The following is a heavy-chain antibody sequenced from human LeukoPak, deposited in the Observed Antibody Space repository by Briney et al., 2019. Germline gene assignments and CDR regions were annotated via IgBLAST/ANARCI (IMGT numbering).Heavy chain of an antibody. CDR1: GFTFSSYA. CDR3: ARDLSIAAAGTGWFDP. D-gene: IGHD6-13*01. V-gene: IGHV3-30-3*01. J-gene: IGHJ5*02. Sequence: PGGSLRLSCAASGFTFSSYAMHWVRQAPGKGLEWVAVISYDGSNKYYADSVKGRFTISRDNSKNTLYLQMNSLRAEDTAVYYCARDLSIAAAGTGWFDPWGQGTLVTVSS. CDR2: ISYDGSNK.